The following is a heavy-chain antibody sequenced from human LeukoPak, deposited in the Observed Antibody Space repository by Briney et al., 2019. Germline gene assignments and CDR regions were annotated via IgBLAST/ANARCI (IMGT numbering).Heavy chain of an antibody. CDR2: ISYDGSSK. D-gene: IGHD6-13*01. CDR3: ARDTSANSIDY. V-gene: IGHV3-30*03. Sequence: GRSLRLSCAASGFTFSSYGVHWVRQAPGKGLEWVAVISYDGSSKYYADSVKGRFTISRDNSKNTLYLQMNSLRGEDTAVYYCARDTSANSIDYWGQGTLVTVSS. CDR1: GFTFSSYG. J-gene: IGHJ4*02.